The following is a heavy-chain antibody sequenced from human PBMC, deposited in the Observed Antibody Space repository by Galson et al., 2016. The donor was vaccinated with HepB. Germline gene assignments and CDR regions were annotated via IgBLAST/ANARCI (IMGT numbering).Heavy chain of an antibody. CDR3: ARDFDY. V-gene: IGHV3-30*02. CDR2: IRYDGSNK. J-gene: IGHJ4*02. Sequence: SLRLSCAASGFTFSSYGMHWDRQAPGRGLEWVTFIRYDGSNKYYADSVKGRFTISRDNSKNTLYLQMNSLRAEDTAVYYCARDFDYWGQGTLVTVSS. CDR1: GFTFSSYG.